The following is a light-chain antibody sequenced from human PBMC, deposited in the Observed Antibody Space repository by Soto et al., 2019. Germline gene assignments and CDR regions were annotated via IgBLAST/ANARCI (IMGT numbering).Light chain of an antibody. CDR3: QQYHDLPYT. J-gene: IGKJ2*01. Sequence: DIQMTQSPSSLSASVGDRVTVTCQASQDLSNDLNWYQQKPGKAPKLLIYGASNLETGVSSKFSGSGSGTDFTVTISSLQPEDLATYYCQQYHDLPYTFGQGTKLDIK. CDR2: GAS. V-gene: IGKV1-33*01. CDR1: QDLSND.